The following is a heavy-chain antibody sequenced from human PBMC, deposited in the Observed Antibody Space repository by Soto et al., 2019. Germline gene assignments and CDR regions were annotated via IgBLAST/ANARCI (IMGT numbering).Heavy chain of an antibody. CDR3: AITLRLSGDAFEI. Sequence: ASVQVSCKASGYAFTTYAIHWLRQAPGQRLEWMGWINVGNGNTKYSQNFQGRVTITRDTSASTVYMELSSLRSEDTAFYYCAITLRLSGDAFEIWCQGTRVTV. D-gene: IGHD1-26*01. J-gene: IGHJ3*02. CDR1: GYAFTTYA. V-gene: IGHV1-3*01. CDR2: INVGNGNT.